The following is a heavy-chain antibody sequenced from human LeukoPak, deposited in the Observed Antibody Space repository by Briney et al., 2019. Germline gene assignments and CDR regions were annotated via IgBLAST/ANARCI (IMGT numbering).Heavy chain of an antibody. CDR1: GFTFRSYW. D-gene: IGHD1-26*01. Sequence: PGGSLRLSCAASGFTFRSYWMHWVRQAPGKGLVWVSRINTNGSSTSYADSVKGRFTISRDNAKNSLYQQMNSLRAEDTAVYYCARDPYSGNYGAYYYYYMDVWGKGTTVTISS. CDR2: INTNGSST. V-gene: IGHV3-74*01. J-gene: IGHJ6*03. CDR3: ARDPYSGNYGAYYYYYMDV.